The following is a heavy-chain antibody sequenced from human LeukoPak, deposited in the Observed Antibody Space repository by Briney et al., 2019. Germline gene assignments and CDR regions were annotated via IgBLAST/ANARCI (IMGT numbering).Heavy chain of an antibody. CDR3: AKDPRGVYSAEYFQH. J-gene: IGHJ1*01. CDR1: GFTFSSYA. Sequence: GGSLRLSCAASGFTFSSYAMSWVRQAPGKGLEWVSAISGSGGSTYYADSVKGRFTISRDNSKNTLYLQMNSLRAEDTAVYYCAKDPRGVYSAEYFQHWGQGTLVTVSS. D-gene: IGHD6-13*01. V-gene: IGHV3-23*01. CDR2: ISGSGGST.